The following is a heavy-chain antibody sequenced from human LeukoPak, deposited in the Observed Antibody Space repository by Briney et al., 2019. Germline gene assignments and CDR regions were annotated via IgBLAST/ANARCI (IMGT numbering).Heavy chain of an antibody. J-gene: IGHJ4*02. CDR2: ITSDSRYR. CDR3: ARDRGYSSFDY. D-gene: IGHD6-19*01. Sequence: PGGSLRLSCEASGFSFSTYNMNWVRQAPGKGLEWISSITSDSRYRYYADSVKGRFTISRDNAKNSLYLQMNSLRAEDAAVYYCARDRGYSSFDYWGQGTLVTVSS. CDR1: GFSFSTYN. V-gene: IGHV3-21*01.